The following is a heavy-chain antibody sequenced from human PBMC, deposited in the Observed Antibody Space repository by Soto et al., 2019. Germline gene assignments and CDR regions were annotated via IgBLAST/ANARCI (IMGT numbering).Heavy chain of an antibody. CDR2: IYYSGST. J-gene: IGHJ6*02. D-gene: IGHD5-18*01. Sequence: SETLSLTCTVSGGSISSSSYYWGWIRHPPGKGLEWIGSIYYSGSTYYNPSIKSRVTISVDTSKNQFSLKLSSVTAADTAVYYCARTVDTAMVIRGYYYGMDVWGQGTTVTVSS. CDR1: GGSISSSSYY. V-gene: IGHV4-39*01. CDR3: ARTVDTAMVIRGYYYGMDV.